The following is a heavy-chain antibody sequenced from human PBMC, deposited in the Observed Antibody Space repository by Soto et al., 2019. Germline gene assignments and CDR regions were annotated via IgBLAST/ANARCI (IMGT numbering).Heavy chain of an antibody. V-gene: IGHV3-30*18. D-gene: IGHD6-19*01. Sequence: QVQLVESGGGVVQPGRSLRLSCAASGFTFSDYAMHWVRQAPGKGLEWVAVVSHDGRNTHYADSVKGRFTISRDSSKNTVSLEMTSLRAAYTAVYYWSKGGRQWLVASDVNCWGQGALVTVSS. J-gene: IGHJ4*02. CDR2: VSHDGRNT. CDR3: SKGGRQWLVASDVNC. CDR1: GFTFSDYA.